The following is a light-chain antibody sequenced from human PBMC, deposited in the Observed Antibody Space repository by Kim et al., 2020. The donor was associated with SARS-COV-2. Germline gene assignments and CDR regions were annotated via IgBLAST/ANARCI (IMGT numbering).Light chain of an antibody. V-gene: IGLV3-19*01. Sequence: SELTQDPAVSVALGQTVRITCQGDSLRNYYATWYQQKPRQAPVLVIFGNNNRPSGIPDRFSGSASGNTASLTISGAQAEDEAEFYCQSRDSGERLIFGGGTKVTVL. CDR2: GNN. CDR3: QSRDSGERLI. J-gene: IGLJ2*01. CDR1: SLRNYY.